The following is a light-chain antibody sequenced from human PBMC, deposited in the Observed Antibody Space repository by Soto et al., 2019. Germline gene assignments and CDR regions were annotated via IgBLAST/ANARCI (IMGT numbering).Light chain of an antibody. Sequence: QSAVTQPPSASGTPGQSVTISCSGSASNIGSNPVNWYQQLPGTAPKLLIYSSSHRPSGVPDRISGSKSGTSASLAISGLQSGDEADYFCAAWDVSLNVVVFGGGTKVTVL. V-gene: IGLV1-44*01. J-gene: IGLJ2*01. CDR1: ASNIGSNP. CDR2: SSS. CDR3: AAWDVSLNVVV.